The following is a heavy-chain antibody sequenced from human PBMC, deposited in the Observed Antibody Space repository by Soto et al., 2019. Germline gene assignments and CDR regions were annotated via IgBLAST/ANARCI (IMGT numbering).Heavy chain of an antibody. CDR1: GYTFTSYY. Sequence: ASVKVSCKASGYTFTSYYMHWVRQAPGQGLEWMGRINPSGGGTNYAQKFQGRVTMTRDTSTSTAYMELSRLRSDDTAVYYCARETRGYSYGPGWFDPWGQGTLVTVSS. D-gene: IGHD5-18*01. CDR2: INPSGGGT. V-gene: IGHV1-2*02. CDR3: ARETRGYSYGPGWFDP. J-gene: IGHJ5*02.